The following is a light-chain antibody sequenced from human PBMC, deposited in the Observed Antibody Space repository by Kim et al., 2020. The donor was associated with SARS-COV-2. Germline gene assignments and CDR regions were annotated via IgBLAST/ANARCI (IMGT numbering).Light chain of an antibody. CDR3: LQHSDYPWT. J-gene: IGKJ1*01. CDR2: AAS. CDR1: QGIGND. Sequence: AIQMTQSPSSLSASVGDRVTITCRASQGIGNDLGWYQQKPGKAPRLLNYAASGLQSGVPSRFSGSGSGTDFTLTISSLQPEDFAAYYCLQHSDYPWTFGQGTKVDIK. V-gene: IGKV1-6*01.